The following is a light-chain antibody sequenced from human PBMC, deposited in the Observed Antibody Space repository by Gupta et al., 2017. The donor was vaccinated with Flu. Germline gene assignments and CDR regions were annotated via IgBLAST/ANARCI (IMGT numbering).Light chain of an antibody. CDR1: ALPKKY. J-gene: IGLJ2*01. V-gene: IGLV3-10*01. CDR2: EDT. CDR3: SSTDSNANHRI. Sequence: SSELPQPPSVSVSPGQTATITCSGDALPKKYAYWYQQKSGQAPVLVIYEDTKRRSGIPERFSGSTSGTKATLTISGAQVEDEGDYYCSSTDSNANHRIFGGGTKLTVL.